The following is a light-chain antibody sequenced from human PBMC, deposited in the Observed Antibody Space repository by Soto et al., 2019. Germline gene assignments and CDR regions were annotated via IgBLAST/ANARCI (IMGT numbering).Light chain of an antibody. Sequence: EIVLTQSPCTLSLSPVERATLSCRASQSVSSSYLAWYQQKPGQAPRLLIYGASSRATGIPDRFSGSGSGTDFTLTISRLEPEDFAVYWCQQYGGSPRTFGQGTKVDIK. J-gene: IGKJ1*01. CDR2: GAS. CDR3: QQYGGSPRT. CDR1: QSVSSSY. V-gene: IGKV3-20*01.